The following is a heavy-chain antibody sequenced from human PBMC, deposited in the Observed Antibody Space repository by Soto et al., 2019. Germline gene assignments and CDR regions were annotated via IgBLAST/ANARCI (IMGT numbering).Heavy chain of an antibody. D-gene: IGHD1-26*01. CDR3: AKDVCSRATTACYTRLDS. J-gene: IGHJ4*02. CDR1: GFTFYDYA. CDR2: ISWDGSRS. Sequence: EVQLVESGGVVVQPGGSLRLSCAASGFTFYDYAMHWVRQAPGKGLAWVSLISWDGSRSYYADSVKGRFIISRDNNKASLSLLMSSLGTEHSGLYYCAKDVCSRATTACYTRLDSWGQGTQVTVSS. V-gene: IGHV3-43D*04.